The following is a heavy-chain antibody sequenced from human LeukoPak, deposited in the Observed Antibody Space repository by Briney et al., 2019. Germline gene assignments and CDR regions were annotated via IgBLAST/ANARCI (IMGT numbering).Heavy chain of an antibody. V-gene: IGHV3-30*02. CDR2: IRYDGTNK. J-gene: IGHJ3*02. CDR1: GFIFTSYG. D-gene: IGHD6-6*01. CDR3: AKRIAVRGYDAFDM. Sequence: GGSLRLSCEASGFIFTSYGMHWVRQAPGKGLEWVAHIRYDGTNKYYADSVKGRFTISRNISKNTLYLQMNSLRAEDTAVYYCAKRIAVRGYDAFDMWGQGTMVTVSS.